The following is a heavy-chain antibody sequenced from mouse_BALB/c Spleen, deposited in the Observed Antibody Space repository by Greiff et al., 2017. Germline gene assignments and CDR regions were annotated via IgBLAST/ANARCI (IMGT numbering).Heavy chain of an antibody. CDR1: GFTFNTNA. J-gene: IGHJ4*01. CDR3: VRASLRFSYAMDY. CDR2: IRSKSNNYAT. D-gene: IGHD2-12*01. Sequence: GGGLVQPKGSLKLSCAASGFTFNTNAMNWVRQAPGKGLEWVARIRSKSNNYATYYADSVKDRFTISRDDSQSMLYLQMNNLKTEDTAMYYCVRASLRFSYAMDYWGQGTSVTVSS. V-gene: IGHV10S3*01.